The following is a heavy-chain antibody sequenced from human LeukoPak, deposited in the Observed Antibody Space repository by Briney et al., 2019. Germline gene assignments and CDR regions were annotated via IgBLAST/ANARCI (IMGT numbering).Heavy chain of an antibody. Sequence: PSETLSLTCTVSGGSINNYYWSWIRQPAGKGLEWIGRIYTRGSTNYNPSLKSRVTMSVDTSKNQFSLKLSSVTAADTAVYYWARGRYCSADICPGGDAFDIWGQGKMVSVSS. D-gene: IGHD2-15*01. CDR1: GGSINNYY. V-gene: IGHV4-4*07. J-gene: IGHJ3*02. CDR2: IYTRGST. CDR3: ARGRYCSADICPGGDAFDI.